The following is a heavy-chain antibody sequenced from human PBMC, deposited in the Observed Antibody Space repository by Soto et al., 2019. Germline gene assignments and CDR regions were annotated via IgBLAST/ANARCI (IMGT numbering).Heavy chain of an antibody. V-gene: IGHV1-18*01. CDR2: ISTYNGDT. CDR1: GYSFTSYG. Sequence: QVQLVQSGAEVKKPGASVKVSCKASGYSFTSYGISWVRQAPGQGLEWMGWISTYNGDTNYAQKLQGRLTVTTDTSTSTAYMELRSLRSDDTAVYFCARDLNSASYYNYWGQGTLVTVSS. J-gene: IGHJ4*02. D-gene: IGHD1-26*01. CDR3: ARDLNSASYYNY.